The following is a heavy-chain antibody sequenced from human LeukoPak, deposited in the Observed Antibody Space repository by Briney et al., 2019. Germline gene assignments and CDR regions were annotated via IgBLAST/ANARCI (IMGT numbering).Heavy chain of an antibody. V-gene: IGHV1-69*13. Sequence: AAVKVTFTSSAGTFSIYAISWVRQPPGQGLEWMGGILTIFGTANDAQKFQGRVTITADESTSTAYMQLISLRSEDTAVYYCARVMGDTAMVGDWYVYLWGRGTLVTVSS. J-gene: IGHJ2*01. CDR3: ARVMGDTAMVGDWYVYL. D-gene: IGHD5-18*01. CDR1: AGTFSIYA. CDR2: ILTIFGTA.